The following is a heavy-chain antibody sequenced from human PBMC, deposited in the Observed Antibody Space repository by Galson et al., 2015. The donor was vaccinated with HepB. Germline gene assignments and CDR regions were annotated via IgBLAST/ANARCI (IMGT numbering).Heavy chain of an antibody. J-gene: IGHJ4*02. CDR2: IKQDGREK. D-gene: IGHD3-22*01. Sequence: SLRLSCAASGFSFSNYWMSWVRQAPGKGLEWVANIKQDGREKYYVDSVKGRFTISRDNAKNTLYLQMNSLRAEDTALYYCAKDTGSYYDSSGYYESPWGWGQGTLVTVSS. CDR1: GFSFSNYW. CDR3: AKDTGSYYDSSGYYESPWG. V-gene: IGHV3-7*03.